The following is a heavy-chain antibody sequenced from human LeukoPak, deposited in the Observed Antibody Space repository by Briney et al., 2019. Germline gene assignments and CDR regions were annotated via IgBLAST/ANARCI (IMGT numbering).Heavy chain of an antibody. V-gene: IGHV3-33*01. CDR2: IWYDGSHK. D-gene: IGHD3-22*01. J-gene: IGHJ4*02. Sequence: GGSLRLSCAASGFTFSSYGMHWVRQAPGKGLEWVAVIWYDGSHKYYAVSVKGRFTISRDNAKNSLYLQMNSLRAEDTAVYYCARGQDRLFYSDSGAKRGYYFDYWGQGTLVTVSS. CDR1: GFTFSSYG. CDR3: ARGQDRLFYSDSGAKRGYYFDY.